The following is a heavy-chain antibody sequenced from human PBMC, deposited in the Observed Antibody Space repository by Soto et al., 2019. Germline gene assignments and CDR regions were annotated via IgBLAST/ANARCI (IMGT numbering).Heavy chain of an antibody. D-gene: IGHD3-3*01. Sequence: SETLALTCTVSGGSISSSSYYWGWIRQPPGKGLEWIGSIYYSGSTYYNPSLKSRVTISVDTSKNQFSLKLSSVTAADTAVYYCARHRGFLEWLLGENYYYYGMDVWGQGTTVTVSS. J-gene: IGHJ6*02. CDR2: IYYSGST. V-gene: IGHV4-39*01. CDR1: GGSISSSSYY. CDR3: ARHRGFLEWLLGENYYYYGMDV.